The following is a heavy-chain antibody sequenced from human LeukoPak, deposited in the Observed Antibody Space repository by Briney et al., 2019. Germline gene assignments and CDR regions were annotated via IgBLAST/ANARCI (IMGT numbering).Heavy chain of an antibody. D-gene: IGHD3-9*01. J-gene: IGHJ6*02. Sequence: PSETLSLTCTVSGVSISCGGYYWSWIRQHPGKGLEWIGYIYYSGSTYYNPSLKCRVTISVDTSKNQFSLKLSSVTAADTAVYYCARDRNYDILTGYYYGMDVWGQGTTVTVSS. V-gene: IGHV4-31*03. CDR2: IYYSGST. CDR1: GVSISCGGYY. CDR3: ARDRNYDILTGYYYGMDV.